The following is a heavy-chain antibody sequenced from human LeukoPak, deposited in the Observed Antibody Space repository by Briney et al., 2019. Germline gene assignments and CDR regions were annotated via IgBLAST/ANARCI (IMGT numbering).Heavy chain of an antibody. D-gene: IGHD2-15*01. CDR3: ARDRVVVVAATYYYYYGMDV. V-gene: IGHV3-33*01. Sequence: GGSLRLSCAASGFTFRSYGMHWVRQAPGKGLEGVAVLWYDGSNKYYADSVKGRFTISRDNSKNTLYLQMNSLRAEDTAVYYCARDRVVVVAATYYYYYGMDVWGQGTTVTVSS. J-gene: IGHJ6*02. CDR2: LWYDGSNK. CDR1: GFTFRSYG.